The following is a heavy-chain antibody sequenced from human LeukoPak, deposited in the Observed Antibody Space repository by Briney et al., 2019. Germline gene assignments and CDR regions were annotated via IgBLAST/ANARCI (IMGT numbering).Heavy chain of an antibody. V-gene: IGHV4-38-2*01. CDR2: IYTIGTT. CDR1: GDSISSGYY. Sequence: SETLSLTCAVSGDSISSGYYWGWIRQPPGKGLEWIGSIYTIGTTNYNPTLKSRVTISADTSKNQFSLNLSTVTAADTAVYYCANWGWEFYGYWGQGTLVTVSS. D-gene: IGHD1-26*01. J-gene: IGHJ4*02. CDR3: ANWGWEFYGY.